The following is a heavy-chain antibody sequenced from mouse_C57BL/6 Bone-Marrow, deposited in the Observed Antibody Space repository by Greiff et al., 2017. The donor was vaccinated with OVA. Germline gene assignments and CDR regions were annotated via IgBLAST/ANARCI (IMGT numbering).Heavy chain of an antibody. CDR3: ASGLRRGAWFAY. CDR2: INPNNGGT. Sequence: VQLQQSGPELVKPGASVKIPCKASGYTFTDYNMDWVKQSHGKSLEWIGDINPNNGGTIYNQKFKGKATLTVDKSSSTAYMELRSLTSEDTAVYYCASGLRRGAWFAYWGQGTLVTVSA. J-gene: IGHJ3*01. D-gene: IGHD2-4*01. V-gene: IGHV1-18*01. CDR1: GYTFTDYN.